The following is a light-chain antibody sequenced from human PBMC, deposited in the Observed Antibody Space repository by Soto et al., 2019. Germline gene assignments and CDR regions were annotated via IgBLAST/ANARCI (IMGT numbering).Light chain of an antibody. CDR1: QSVSGY. J-gene: IGKJ4*01. Sequence: EIVLTQSPATLSLSPGNRATLSCRASQSVSGYLAWYQQKPGQAPRLLIYDASNRATGIPSRFSGSGSGTDFTLTITGLGPEDFAVYYCQQRSNWPSTFGGGTKVEI. CDR3: QQRSNWPST. V-gene: IGKV3-11*01. CDR2: DAS.